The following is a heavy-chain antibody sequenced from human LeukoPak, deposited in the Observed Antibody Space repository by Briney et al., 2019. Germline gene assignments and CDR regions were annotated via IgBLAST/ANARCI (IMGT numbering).Heavy chain of an antibody. V-gene: IGHV4-4*07. CDR1: GDSISTYY. Sequence: SETLSLTCTASGDSISTYYWSWIRQPAGKGLEWIGRIYTTGSANYNPSLKSRVTMSVDTSKNQFSLKLSSVTAADTAVYYCARIVEDFMITFGGITSYYFDYWGQGTLVTVSS. D-gene: IGHD3-16*01. CDR2: IYTTGSA. J-gene: IGHJ4*02. CDR3: ARIVEDFMITFGGITSYYFDY.